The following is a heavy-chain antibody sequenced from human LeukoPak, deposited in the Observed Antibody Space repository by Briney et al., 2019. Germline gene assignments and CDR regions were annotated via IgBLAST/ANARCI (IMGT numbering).Heavy chain of an antibody. V-gene: IGHV4-59*01. CDR3: AREGTSGTHCNWFDP. CDR1: GGSMRTYY. CDR2: IYGSGST. Sequence: PSETLSLTCTVSGGSMRTYYWSWIRQPPGKGLEWIEHIYGSGSTNYNPSLKSRVTLSVDTSKVQFSLKLSSVTAADTAVYYCAREGTSGTHCNWFDPWGQGTLATVSS. D-gene: IGHD1-1*01. J-gene: IGHJ5*02.